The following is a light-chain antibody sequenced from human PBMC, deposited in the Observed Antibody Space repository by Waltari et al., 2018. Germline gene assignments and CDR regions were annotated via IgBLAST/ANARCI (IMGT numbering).Light chain of an antibody. Sequence: SSGLTQDPAVSVALGQTVRITCQGHCLIPSFATWYQQKPGQAPLLVIYGKNNRPSGIPDRFSGSSSEDTTSLTITGAQAEDEADYCCSSRDSSGNHVLFGGGTKLTVL. V-gene: IGLV3-19*01. J-gene: IGLJ3*02. CDR1: CLIPSF. CDR2: GKN. CDR3: SSRDSSGNHVL.